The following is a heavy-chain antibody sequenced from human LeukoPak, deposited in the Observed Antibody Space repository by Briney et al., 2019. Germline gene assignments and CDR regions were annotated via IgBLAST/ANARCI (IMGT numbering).Heavy chain of an antibody. CDR2: ISACNGNT. D-gene: IGHD2-21*01. V-gene: IGHV1-18*01. CDR1: GYTFTTYG. Sequence: ASLKVSCKTSGYTFTTYGIDWVRQAPGQGPEWMGWISACNGNTKYAQKFQGRVTVTTETSTRTAYMELTRLRSDDTAVYYCAILQVWSNDAFAKWGQGPMVPVSS. CDR3: AILQVWSNDAFAK. J-gene: IGHJ3*02.